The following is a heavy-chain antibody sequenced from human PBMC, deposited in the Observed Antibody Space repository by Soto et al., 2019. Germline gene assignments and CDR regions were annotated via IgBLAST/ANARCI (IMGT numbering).Heavy chain of an antibody. Sequence: QVQLVESGGGVVQPGRSLRLSCAASGFTFSSYGMHWVRQAPGKGLEWVAVISYDGSNKYYADSVKGRFIISRDNSKNTPYLQMNSLRAEDTAVYYCAKDGMHEGYCSSTSCYDIDYWGQGTLVTVSS. CDR1: GFTFSSYG. CDR2: ISYDGSNK. V-gene: IGHV3-30*18. D-gene: IGHD2-2*01. J-gene: IGHJ4*02. CDR3: AKDGMHEGYCSSTSCYDIDY.